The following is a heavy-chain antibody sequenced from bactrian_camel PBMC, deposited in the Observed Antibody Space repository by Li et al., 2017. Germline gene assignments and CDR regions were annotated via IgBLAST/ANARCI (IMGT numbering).Heavy chain of an antibody. CDR2: ITPRTNRS. V-gene: IGHV3S1*01. J-gene: IGHJ6*01. CDR1: GYTTTSGR. D-gene: IGHD5*01. Sequence: VQLVESGGGSVQAGGSLRLSCAASASGYTTTSGRIGWFRQGPGTEREVVARITPRTNRSYIADFVKGRFTISQDNAKNTLYLQLNSLKTEDTGMYYCADRGGLGYVADFGYWGQATQVTVS. CDR3: ADRGGLGYVADFGY.